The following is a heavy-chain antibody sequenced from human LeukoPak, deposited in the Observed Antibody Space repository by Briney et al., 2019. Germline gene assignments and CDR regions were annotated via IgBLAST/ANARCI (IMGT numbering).Heavy chain of an antibody. CDR3: TTSEYLDAFDI. CDR1: GFTFCSYA. Sequence: GGSLRLSCAASGFTFCSYAMSWVRQAPGKGLEWVGRIKRKTEGESTDYAAPVKGRFTIPRDDSKNTLYLQMNSLRTEDTAVYYCTTSEYLDAFDIWGRGTMVTVSS. J-gene: IGHJ3*02. CDR2: IKRKTEGEST. V-gene: IGHV3-15*01. D-gene: IGHD6-6*01.